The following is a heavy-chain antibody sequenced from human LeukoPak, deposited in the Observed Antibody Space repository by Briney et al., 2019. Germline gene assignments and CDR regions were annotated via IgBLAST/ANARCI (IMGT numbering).Heavy chain of an antibody. J-gene: IGHJ5*02. V-gene: IGHV4-38-2*02. CDR3: ARDYKWFDP. CDR1: GYSISSGYY. CDR2: IYHSGST. Sequence: SETLSLTCTVSGYSISSGYYWGWIRPPPGKGLEWIGSIYHSGSTYYNPSLKSRVTISVDTSKNQFSLKLSSVTAADTAVYYCARDYKWFDPWGQGTLVTVSS.